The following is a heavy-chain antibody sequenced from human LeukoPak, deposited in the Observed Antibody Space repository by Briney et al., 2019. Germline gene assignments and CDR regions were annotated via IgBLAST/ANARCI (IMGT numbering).Heavy chain of an antibody. D-gene: IGHD3-3*02. J-gene: IGHJ4*02. CDR2: FDPEDGET. Sequence: ASVKVSCKVSGYTLTELSMHWVRQAPGKGLEWMGGFDPEDGETTYAQKFQGRVTMTEDTSTDIAYMELSSLRSEDTAVYYCATDKETQLALDYWGQGTLVTVPS. CDR3: ATDKETQLALDY. CDR1: GYTLTELS. V-gene: IGHV1-24*01.